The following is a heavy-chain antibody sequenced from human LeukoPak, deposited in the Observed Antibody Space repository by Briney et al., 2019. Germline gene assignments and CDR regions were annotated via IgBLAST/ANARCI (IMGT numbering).Heavy chain of an antibody. CDR3: ARDGPGNYDSSSFDY. CDR1: GFTFGSYA. D-gene: IGHD3-22*01. J-gene: IGHJ4*02. V-gene: IGHV3-21*01. Sequence: GGSLRLSCAASGFTFGSYAMSWVRQAPGKGLEWVSSISSSSSYIYYADPVKGRFTISRDNAKNSLYLQMNSLRAEDTAVYYCARDGPGNYDSSSFDYWGQGTLVTVSS. CDR2: ISSSSSYI.